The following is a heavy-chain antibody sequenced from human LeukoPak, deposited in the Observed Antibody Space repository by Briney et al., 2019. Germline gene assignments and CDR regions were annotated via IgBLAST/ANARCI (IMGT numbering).Heavy chain of an antibody. D-gene: IGHD3-22*01. J-gene: IGHJ4*02. Sequence: GGSLRLSCVGSGFSVSEYGIHWVRQAPGKGLQWVAVVSYDGGHKYYADSVKGRFTISRDTSSDTVSLQMNSLRVEDTAVYYCARDRINMMVLGHDSGLDFWGQGTLVTVSS. CDR3: ARDRINMMVLGHDSGLDF. CDR2: VSYDGGHK. CDR1: GFSVSEYG. V-gene: IGHV3-30*03.